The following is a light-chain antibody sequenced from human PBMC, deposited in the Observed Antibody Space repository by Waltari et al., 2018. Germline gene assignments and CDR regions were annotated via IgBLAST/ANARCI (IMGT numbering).Light chain of an antibody. CDR2: ESN. J-gene: IGLJ3*02. CDR3: GTWDSSLSGGPWV. Sequence: QSVLTQPPSVSSAPGQKVTISCSGSSSNIGNNHVYWYQQLPGTAPKLRIYESNKRPSGIPDRFSVSKSGTSGTLGITGLQTGDEADYYCGTWDSSLSGGPWVFGGGTKLTVL. CDR1: SSNIGNNH. V-gene: IGLV1-51*01.